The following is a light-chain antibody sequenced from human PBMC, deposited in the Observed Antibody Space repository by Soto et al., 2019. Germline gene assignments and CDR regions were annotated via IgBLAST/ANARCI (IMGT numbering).Light chain of an antibody. V-gene: IGKV3-11*01. CDR2: DAS. CDR3: QQRSNWPPIT. CDR1: QIVSSY. Sequence: EIVFSQSPSTLSLSPGERATLSCRASQIVSSYLAWYQQKPGQAPRLLIYDASNRATGIPARFSGSGSGTDFTLTISSLEPEDFAVYYCQQRSNWPPITFGQRTRLEI. J-gene: IGKJ5*01.